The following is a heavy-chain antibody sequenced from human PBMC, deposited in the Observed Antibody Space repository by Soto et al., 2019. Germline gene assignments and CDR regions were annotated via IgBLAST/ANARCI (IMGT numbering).Heavy chain of an antibody. J-gene: IGHJ6*02. V-gene: IGHV4-4*02. CDR3: ATNSYYSLGV. Sequence: SETLSLTCAVSSGSIISGHWWNLVRQPPGKGLEWIGEIYHSGSTNCNPSLKSRVTVSVDKSMNQFSLKLTSVTAADTAVYYCATNSYYSLGVWGQGTTVTVSS. CDR2: IYHSGST. CDR1: SGSIISGHW.